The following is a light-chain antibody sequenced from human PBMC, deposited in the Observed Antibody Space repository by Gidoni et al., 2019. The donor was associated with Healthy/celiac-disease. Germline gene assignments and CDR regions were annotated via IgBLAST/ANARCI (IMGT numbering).Light chain of an antibody. V-gene: IGKV1-5*03. CDR3: QQYNSYSLT. J-gene: IGKJ4*01. Sequence: DIQLTQSPSTLSASVGDRVTITCRASQSISSWLSWYQQKPGKAPKLLIYKASSLESGVPSRFSGSGSGTEFTLTISSLQPDDFATYYCQQYNSYSLTFGGGTKVEIK. CDR1: QSISSW. CDR2: KAS.